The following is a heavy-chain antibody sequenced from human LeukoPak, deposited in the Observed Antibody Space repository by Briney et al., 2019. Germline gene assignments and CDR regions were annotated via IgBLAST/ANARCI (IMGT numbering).Heavy chain of an antibody. CDR2: INHSGST. CDR1: GGSFSGYY. V-gene: IGHV4-34*01. Sequence: PSETLSLTCAVYGGSFSGYYWSWIRQPPGKGLEWIGEINHSGSTNYNPSLKSRVTISEDTSKNQFSLNLSSVTAADTAVFYCARVSWFPGTSYYYMDVWGKGTTVTVSS. J-gene: IGHJ6*03. D-gene: IGHD1-1*01. CDR3: ARVSWFPGTSYYYMDV.